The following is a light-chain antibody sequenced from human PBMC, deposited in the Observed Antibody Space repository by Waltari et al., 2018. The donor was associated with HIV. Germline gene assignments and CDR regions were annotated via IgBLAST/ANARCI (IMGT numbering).Light chain of an antibody. J-gene: IGKJ2*01. Sequence: DIQMTQSPSSLSASTGDRVTITCQASEDIAKNLNWFQQKAGNVPKLLLFGSANPQKGGPSGVRGGGVGTDYTFTIDSLQPEDIATYFCLQYDNLPYTFGQGTTLEIK. CDR2: GSA. CDR3: LQYDNLPYT. V-gene: IGKV1-33*01. CDR1: EDIAKN.